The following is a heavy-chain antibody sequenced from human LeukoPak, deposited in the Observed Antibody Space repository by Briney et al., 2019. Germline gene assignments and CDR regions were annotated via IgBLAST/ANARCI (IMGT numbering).Heavy chain of an antibody. Sequence: GGSLRLSCAASGFTVSSNYMSWVRQAPGKGLDWVSVIYSGGSTYYADSVKGRFTISRDNSKNTLYLQMNSLRAEDTAVYYCAGTDCGDYSTGYYGMDVWGQGTTVTVSS. CDR2: IYSGGST. D-gene: IGHD4-17*01. V-gene: IGHV3-66*01. J-gene: IGHJ6*02. CDR3: AGTDCGDYSTGYYGMDV. CDR1: GFTVSSNY.